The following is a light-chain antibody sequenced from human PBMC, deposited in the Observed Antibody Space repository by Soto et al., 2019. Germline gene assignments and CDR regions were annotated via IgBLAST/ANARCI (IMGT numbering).Light chain of an antibody. CDR2: EVS. CDR3: SSYAGSNNLGV. V-gene: IGLV2-8*01. Sequence: QSALTQPASVSGSAGQSITISCSGTMRDVGAYNLVSWYQQHPGKAPKLMIYEVSKRPSGVPDRFSGSKSGNTASLTVSGLQAEDEADYYCSSYAGSNNLGVFGTGTKVTVL. J-gene: IGLJ1*01. CDR1: MRDVGAYNL.